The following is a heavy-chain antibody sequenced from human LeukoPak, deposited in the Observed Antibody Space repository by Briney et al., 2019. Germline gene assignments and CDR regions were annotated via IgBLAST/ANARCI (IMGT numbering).Heavy chain of an antibody. V-gene: IGHV1-18*01. CDR2: ISAYNGNT. CDR3: ARGYDSSGYYSSSGY. D-gene: IGHD3-22*01. CDR1: GYTFTGYG. Sequence: ASVKVSCKASGYTFTGYGISWVRQAPGQGLEWMGWISAYNGNTNYAQKLQGRVTMTTDTSTSTAYMELRSLRSDDTAVYFCARGYDSSGYYSSSGYWGQGTLVTVSS. J-gene: IGHJ4*02.